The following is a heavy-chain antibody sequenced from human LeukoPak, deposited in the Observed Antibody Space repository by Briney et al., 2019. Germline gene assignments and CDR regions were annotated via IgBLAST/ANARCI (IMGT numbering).Heavy chain of an antibody. D-gene: IGHD3-22*01. Sequence: SETLSLTCTVSGGSISSSSYYWSWIRQPPGKGLEWIGYIYYSGSTNYNPSLKSRVTISVDTSKNQFSLKLSSVTAADTAVYYCARGYHDFSGYWLSYFDYWGQGTLVTVSS. CDR1: GGSISSSSYY. J-gene: IGHJ4*02. CDR2: IYYSGST. CDR3: ARGYHDFSGYWLSYFDY. V-gene: IGHV4-61*01.